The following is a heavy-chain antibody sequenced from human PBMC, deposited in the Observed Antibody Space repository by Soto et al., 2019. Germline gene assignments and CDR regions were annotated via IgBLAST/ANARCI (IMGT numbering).Heavy chain of an antibody. V-gene: IGHV1-46*01. Sequence: ASVKVSCKASGYTFISYYIHWVRQALGQGLVWMGIINPSGGGTTYAQNFQGRITMTRDTSTSTVYMQLSGLRSEDTAMYYCARGAAVAGGHNLFDPWGQGSLVTVSS. CDR3: ARGAAVAGGHNLFDP. CDR1: GYTFISYY. CDR2: INPSGGGT. D-gene: IGHD6-19*01. J-gene: IGHJ5*02.